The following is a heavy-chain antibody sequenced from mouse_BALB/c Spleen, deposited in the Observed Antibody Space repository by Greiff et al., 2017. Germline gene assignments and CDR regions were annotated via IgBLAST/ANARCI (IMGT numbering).Heavy chain of an antibody. Sequence: VQLQQSGPELVKPGASVKIPCKASGYTFTDYNMDWVKQSHGKSLEWIGDINPNNGGTIYNQKFKGKATLTVDKSSSTAYMELRSLTSEDTAVYYCARGYGSSYEYFDVWGAGTTVTVSS. J-gene: IGHJ1*01. D-gene: IGHD1-1*01. V-gene: IGHV1-18*01. CDR1: GYTFTDYN. CDR3: ARGYGSSYEYFDV. CDR2: INPNNGGT.